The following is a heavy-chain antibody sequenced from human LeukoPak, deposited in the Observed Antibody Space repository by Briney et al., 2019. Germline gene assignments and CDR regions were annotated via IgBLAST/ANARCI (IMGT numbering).Heavy chain of an antibody. CDR2: ISYRGSNK. Sequence: QSARSLRLSCAAAGFTFSSYDMHWVRQTPGKGLEWVAAISYRGSNKYYAYSVKGRFTISRDNTKNTLYLQMNSLRAEDTAVYYCAKDDRILEELELDSWGQGTLVTVSS. J-gene: IGHJ4*02. CDR1: GFTFSSYD. V-gene: IGHV3-30*18. D-gene: IGHD3-3*01. CDR3: AKDDRILEELELDS.